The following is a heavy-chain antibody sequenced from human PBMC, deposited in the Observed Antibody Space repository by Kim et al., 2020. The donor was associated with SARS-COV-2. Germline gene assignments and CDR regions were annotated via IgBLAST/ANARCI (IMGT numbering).Heavy chain of an antibody. CDR2: IYYSGST. J-gene: IGHJ3*02. Sequence: SETLSLTCTVSGGSISSSSYYWGWIRQPPGKGLEWIGSIYYSGSTYYNPSLKSRVTISVDTSKNQFSLKLSSVTAADTAVYYCARRGTIYCSSTSCYRGYSYVYAFDIWGQGTMVTVSS. CDR3: ARRGTIYCSSTSCYRGYSYVYAFDI. D-gene: IGHD2-2*01. CDR1: GGSISSSSYY. V-gene: IGHV4-39*01.